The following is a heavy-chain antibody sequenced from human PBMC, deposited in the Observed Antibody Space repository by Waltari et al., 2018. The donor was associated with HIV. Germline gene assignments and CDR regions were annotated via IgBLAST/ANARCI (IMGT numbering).Heavy chain of an antibody. CDR3: ARGIYYGSGTYYFDQ. V-gene: IGHV3-64*01. CDR2: ISNDGEST. CDR1: GFTFSNYY. J-gene: IGHJ4*02. Sequence: EVQLVESGGGLVQPGGSLRLSCAASGFTFSNYYMHWVGQAPGKGLEYVSSISNDGESTFYTSPVKGRFTISRDNFKNTLFLQMGSLRLEDMAVYYCARGIYYGSGTYYFDQWGQGTLVTVSS. D-gene: IGHD3-10*01.